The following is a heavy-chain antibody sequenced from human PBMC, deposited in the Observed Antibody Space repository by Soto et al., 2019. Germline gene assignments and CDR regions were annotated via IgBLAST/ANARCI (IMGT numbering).Heavy chain of an antibody. CDR1: GGSFSVYY. CDR2: INHSGST. D-gene: IGHD3-10*01. J-gene: IGHJ4*02. CDR3: ARLERYYGSGAPVY. Sequence: ETLSLACAVYGGSFSVYYWTWIRQPPGKGLEWIGEINHSGSTNYNPSLKSRVTISVDTSKNQFSLKLSSVTAADTAVYYCARLERYYGSGAPVYWGPGTLVTVFS. V-gene: IGHV4-34*01.